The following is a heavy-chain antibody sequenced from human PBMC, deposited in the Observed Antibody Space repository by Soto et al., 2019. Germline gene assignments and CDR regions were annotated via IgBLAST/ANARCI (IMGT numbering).Heavy chain of an antibody. CDR2: MNTNSGNT. J-gene: IGHJ6*02. Sequence: SVKVSCKASGYTFTSYDINSVRQATGQGFEYLGWMNTNSGNTGYVKKFQGRVTMTRDTSMSTAYMELSSLRSEDTAVYYCARDRRVDYSKGGYYYYAMDVWSQGTTVTVSS. CDR1: GYTFTSYD. CDR3: ARDRRVDYSKGGYYYYAMDV. D-gene: IGHD4-4*01. V-gene: IGHV1-8*01.